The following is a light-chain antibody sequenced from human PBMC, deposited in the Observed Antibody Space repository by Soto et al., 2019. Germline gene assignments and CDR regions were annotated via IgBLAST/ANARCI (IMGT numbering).Light chain of an antibody. CDR3: CSHSSSIHWV. CDR1: SSDVGGYNH. J-gene: IGLJ3*02. Sequence: QSALTQPASVSDSPGQSITISCTGTSSDVGGYNHVSWYQQHPGKAPKLMIYDVTNRPSGVSNRFSGSKSGNTASLTISGLQAEDDAVYYCCSHSSSIHWVFGGGTQLTVL. V-gene: IGLV2-14*01. CDR2: DVT.